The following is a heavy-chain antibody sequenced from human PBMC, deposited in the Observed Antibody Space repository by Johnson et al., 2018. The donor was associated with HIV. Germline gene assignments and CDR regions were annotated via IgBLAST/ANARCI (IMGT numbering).Heavy chain of an antibody. CDR1: GFTVSSNY. CDR3: VRVQGIVHDAFDL. J-gene: IGHJ3*01. CDR2: IYSGGST. D-gene: IGHD2-15*01. Sequence: VQLVESGGGLVQPGGSLRLSCAASGFTVSSNYMSWVRQAPGKGLEWVSVIYSGGSTYYADSVKGRFTISRDNSKNTLYLQMNSLGAEDTAVYCCVRVQGIVHDAFDLWGQGTMVTVSS. V-gene: IGHV3-66*01.